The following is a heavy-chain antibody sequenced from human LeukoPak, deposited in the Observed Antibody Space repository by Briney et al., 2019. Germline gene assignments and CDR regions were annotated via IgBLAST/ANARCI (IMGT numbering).Heavy chain of an antibody. CDR1: GYTFTGYY. J-gene: IGHJ4*02. CDR2: INPNSGGT. CDR3: ARLPFPGIAVAGPFDY. Sequence: ASVKVSCKASGYTFTGYYMHWVRQAPGQGLEWMGWINPNSGGTNYAQKFQGRVTMTRDTSISTAYMELSRLRSDDTAVYYCARLPFPGIAVAGPFDYWGRGTLVTVSS. D-gene: IGHD6-19*01. V-gene: IGHV1-2*02.